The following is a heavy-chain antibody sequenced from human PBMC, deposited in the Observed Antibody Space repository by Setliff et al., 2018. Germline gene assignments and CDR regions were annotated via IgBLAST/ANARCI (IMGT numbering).Heavy chain of an antibody. J-gene: IGHJ4*02. CDR3: VRQDILTSYYMFDY. D-gene: IGHD3-9*01. V-gene: IGHV1-2*02. Sequence: ASVKVSCKASGYTFRSYAMNWVRQAPGQGLEWMGWINTNTGGTREVQKFQGRVTMTMDASITTVYMELSRLTSDDTAVYYCVRQDILTSYYMFDYWGQGTLVTVSS. CDR1: GYTFRSYA. CDR2: INTNTGGT.